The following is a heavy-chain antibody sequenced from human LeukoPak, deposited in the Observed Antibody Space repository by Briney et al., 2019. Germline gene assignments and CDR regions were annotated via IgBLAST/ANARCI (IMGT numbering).Heavy chain of an antibody. D-gene: IGHD3-10*01. CDR3: ASPHYGSGSTFDY. CDR1: GFTFSSYS. Sequence: GGSLRLSCAASGFTFSSYSMHWVRQAPGKGLEWVAFIRYDGSNKYYADSVKGRFTISRDNSKNTLYLQMNSLRAEDTAVYYCASPHYGSGSTFDYWGQGTLVTVSS. J-gene: IGHJ4*02. V-gene: IGHV3-30*02. CDR2: IRYDGSNK.